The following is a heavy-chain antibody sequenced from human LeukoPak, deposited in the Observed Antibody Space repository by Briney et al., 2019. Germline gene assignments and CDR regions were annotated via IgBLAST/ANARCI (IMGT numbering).Heavy chain of an antibody. J-gene: IGHJ4*02. Sequence: PGGSLRLSCAASGFTFSSYWMHWVRQAPGKGLVWVSRTNSDGSSTSYADSVKGRFTISRDNAKNTLYLQMNSLRAEDTAVYYCARGYYGGYWGQGTLVTVSS. CDR1: GFTFSSYW. CDR2: TNSDGSST. CDR3: ARGYYGGY. V-gene: IGHV3-74*01. D-gene: IGHD3-16*01.